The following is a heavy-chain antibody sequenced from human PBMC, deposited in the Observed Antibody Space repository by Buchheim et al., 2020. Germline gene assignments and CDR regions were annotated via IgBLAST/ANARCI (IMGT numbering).Heavy chain of an antibody. D-gene: IGHD3-10*01. Sequence: EVQLVESGGGLVQPGGSLSLSCAASGFTFSRYWMTWVRQAPGKGLEWVAYISISGSTKYYGDSVKGRFTISRDNGKRSLYLDMSNLRVEDSAVYYCARDRNTLVRFYGMDVWGQGTT. J-gene: IGHJ6*02. V-gene: IGHV3-48*04. CDR2: ISISGSTK. CDR1: GFTFSRYW. CDR3: ARDRNTLVRFYGMDV.